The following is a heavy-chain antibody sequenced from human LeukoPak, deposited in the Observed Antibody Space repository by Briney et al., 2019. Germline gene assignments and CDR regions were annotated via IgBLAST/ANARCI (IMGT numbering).Heavy chain of an antibody. Sequence: SETLSLTCAVYGGSFSGYYWSWIRQPPGKGLEWIGEINHSGSTNYNPSLKSRVTISVDTSKNQFSLKLSSVTAADTAVYYCARVLRGYSYGAVAFDIWGEGTTVTVSS. V-gene: IGHV4-34*01. CDR3: ARVLRGYSYGAVAFDI. J-gene: IGHJ3*02. D-gene: IGHD5-18*01. CDR2: INHSGST. CDR1: GGSFSGYY.